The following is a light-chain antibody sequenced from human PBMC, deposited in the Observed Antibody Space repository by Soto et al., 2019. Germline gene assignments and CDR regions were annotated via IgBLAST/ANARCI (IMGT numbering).Light chain of an antibody. J-gene: IGKJ4*01. V-gene: IGKV3-11*01. CDR1: QNVGSM. CDR2: DIS. Sequence: IVLTQSPDTLYLSPGERATLSCRATQNVGSMLAWYQQKPGRVPKLLIYDISIRAAGTPARFTGSGSGTDFTLSISSQEPEDFAVYYCQEGGSWHTFGGGTKVEIK. CDR3: QEGGSWHT.